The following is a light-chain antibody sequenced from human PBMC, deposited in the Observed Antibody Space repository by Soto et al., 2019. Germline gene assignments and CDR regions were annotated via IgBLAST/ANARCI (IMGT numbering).Light chain of an antibody. V-gene: IGKV3-11*01. Sequence: EIVLTQSPATLSLSPGERATLSCRASQSVSSYLAWYQQKPGQAPRLLIYDASNRATGIPARFSGGGSGTDFTLTISSLETEDFAVYYCQQRFNWPSFTFGQGTKLEIK. CDR3: QQRFNWPSFT. CDR1: QSVSSY. J-gene: IGKJ2*01. CDR2: DAS.